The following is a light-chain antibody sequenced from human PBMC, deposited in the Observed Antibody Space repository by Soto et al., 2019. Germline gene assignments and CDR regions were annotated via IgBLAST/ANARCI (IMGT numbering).Light chain of an antibody. V-gene: IGKV2-24*01. CDR1: QSLVHSEGNTY. CDR3: MPVTQLPWT. Sequence: DIVMTQTPLSSPVTLGQPASISCRSSQSLVHSEGNTYLNWLHQRPGQPPRLLIYKISNRVSGVGDRFSGSGAGTDFTHIIRRVEAEDVGLYYCMPVTQLPWTFGQGTKVEI. CDR2: KIS. J-gene: IGKJ1*01.